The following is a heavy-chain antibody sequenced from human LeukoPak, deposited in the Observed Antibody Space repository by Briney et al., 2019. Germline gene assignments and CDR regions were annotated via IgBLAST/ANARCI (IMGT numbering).Heavy chain of an antibody. CDR3: ARDTYGDYGGFDY. V-gene: IGHV4-39*07. D-gene: IGHD4-17*01. CDR1: GGSISSSSYY. CDR2: IYYSGST. J-gene: IGHJ4*02. Sequence: SETLSLTCTVSGGSISSSSYYWGWIRQPPGKGLEWIGSIYYSGSTYYNPSLKSRVTISVDTSKNQFSLKLSSVTAADTAVYYCARDTYGDYGGFDYWGQGTLVTVSS.